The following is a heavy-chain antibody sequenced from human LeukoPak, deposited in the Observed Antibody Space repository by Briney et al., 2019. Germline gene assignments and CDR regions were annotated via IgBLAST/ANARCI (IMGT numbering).Heavy chain of an antibody. V-gene: IGHV1-69*04. J-gene: IGHJ4*02. CDR3: AVVRDHRGEFDY. D-gene: IGHD3-10*01. CDR2: IIPILGIA. Sequence: ASVKVSCKASGGTFSSYAISWVRQAPGQGLEWMGRIIPILGIANYAQKFQGRVTITADKSTSTAYMELSSLRSEDTAVYYCAVVRDHRGEFDYWGQGTLVTVSS. CDR1: GGTFSSYA.